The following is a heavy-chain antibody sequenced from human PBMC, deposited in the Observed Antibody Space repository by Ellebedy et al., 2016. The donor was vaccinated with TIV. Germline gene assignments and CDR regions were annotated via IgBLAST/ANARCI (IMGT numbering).Heavy chain of an antibody. Sequence: SETLSLTXTVSGGSISSGYYWSWIRQHPRKGLEWIGYIYFSGSTYYNPSLKSRVTISVDRSQNQFSLKLSSVTAADTAVYYCARYRSGIVVVPAHYGMDVWGQGTTVTVSS. D-gene: IGHD2-2*01. CDR1: GGSISSGYY. CDR3: ARYRSGIVVVPAHYGMDV. J-gene: IGHJ6*02. CDR2: IYFSGST. V-gene: IGHV4-31*03.